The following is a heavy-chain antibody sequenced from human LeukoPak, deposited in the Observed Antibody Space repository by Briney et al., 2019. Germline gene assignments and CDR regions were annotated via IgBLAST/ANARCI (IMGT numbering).Heavy chain of an antibody. V-gene: IGHV3-30*18. CDR3: AKEGSGWNDY. Sequence: GGSLRLSCAASGFTFSSYSMNWVRQAPGKGLEWVAVISYDGSNKYYADSVKGRFTISRDNSKNTLYLQMNSLRAEDTAVYYCAKEGSGWNDYWGQGTLVTVSS. CDR2: ISYDGSNK. J-gene: IGHJ4*02. D-gene: IGHD6-19*01. CDR1: GFTFSSYS.